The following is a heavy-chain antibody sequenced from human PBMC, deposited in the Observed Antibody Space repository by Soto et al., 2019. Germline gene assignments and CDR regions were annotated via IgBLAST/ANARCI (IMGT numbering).Heavy chain of an antibody. V-gene: IGHV1-8*01. CDR2: MNPNSGNT. J-gene: IGHJ3*02. CDR1: GCTFTSYD. Sequence: XSVKGSCKASGCTFTSYDINWVRQATVQGLEWMGWMNPNSGNTGYAQKFQGRVTMTRNTSISTAYMELSSLRSEDTAVYYCARGRSSRRLVIARTDAFDIWGQATMVTVSS. D-gene: IGHD3-9*01. CDR3: ARGRSSRRLVIARTDAFDI.